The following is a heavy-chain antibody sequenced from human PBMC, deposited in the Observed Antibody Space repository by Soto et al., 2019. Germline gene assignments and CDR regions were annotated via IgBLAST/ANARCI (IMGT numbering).Heavy chain of an antibody. Sequence: GGSLILSCATSGFTFSSYSMNWVRQAPGKGLEWVSSISSSSSYIYYADSVKGRFTISRDNAKNSLYLQMNSLRAEDTAVYYCASIAAAGQDAFEIWGKGTMVTVSS. CDR3: ASIAAAGQDAFEI. D-gene: IGHD6-13*01. CDR2: ISSSSSYI. CDR1: GFTFSSYS. J-gene: IGHJ3*02. V-gene: IGHV3-21*01.